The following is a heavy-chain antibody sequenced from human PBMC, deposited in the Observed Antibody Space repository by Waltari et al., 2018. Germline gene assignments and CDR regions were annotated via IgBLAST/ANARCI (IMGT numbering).Heavy chain of an antibody. J-gene: IGHJ4*02. D-gene: IGHD3-10*01. Sequence: QVQLQQWGAGLLKPSETLSLTCGVYGGSLRSYYWSWIRQPPGKGLEWIGEINHIGRSNPNGSLKSRGTISVDTANNQVSLKLNSVTAADTAVYDCARTQRNTTPRGVIYHFDIWGQGTRVTVSS. CDR3: ARTQRNTTPRGVIYHFDI. CDR2: INHIGRS. CDR1: GGSLRSYY. V-gene: IGHV4-34*01.